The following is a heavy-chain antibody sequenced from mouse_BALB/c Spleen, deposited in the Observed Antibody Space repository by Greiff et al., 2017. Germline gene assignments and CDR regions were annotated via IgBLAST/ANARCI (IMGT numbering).Heavy chain of an antibody. CDR2: ISYSGST. Sequence: EVQLQESGPGLVKPSQSLSLTCTVTGYSITSDYAWNWIRQFPGNKLEWMGYISYSGSTSYNPSLKSRISITRDTSKNQFFLQLNSVTTEDTATYYCARKLGHLDYWGQGTTLTVSS. J-gene: IGHJ2*01. D-gene: IGHD4-1*01. CDR1: GYSITSDYA. CDR3: ARKLGHLDY. V-gene: IGHV3-2*02.